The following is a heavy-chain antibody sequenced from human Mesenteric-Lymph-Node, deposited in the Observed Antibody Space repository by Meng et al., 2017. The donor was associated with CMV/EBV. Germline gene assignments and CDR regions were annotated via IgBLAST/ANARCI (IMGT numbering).Heavy chain of an antibody. CDR2: IYWGDDK. CDR3: ALTNYGSGKGYFDL. J-gene: IGHJ2*01. V-gene: IGHV2-5*02. D-gene: IGHD3-10*01. Sequence: FSGFSLSSSGVGVGWIRQPPEKALEWLALIYWGDDKRYSPSLKSRLTITKDNSKNQVVLTMNNMDPVDTATYYCALTNYGSGKGYFDLWGRGTLVTVSS. CDR1: GFSLSSSGVG.